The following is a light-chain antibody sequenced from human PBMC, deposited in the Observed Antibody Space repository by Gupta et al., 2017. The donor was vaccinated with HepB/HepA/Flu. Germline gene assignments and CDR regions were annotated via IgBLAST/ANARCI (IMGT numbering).Light chain of an antibody. CDR3: QQHVNWPPCT. J-gene: IGKJ2*02. Sequence: EIVLTQSPATLSVSPGERATLSCRASQSVSRNLVWYQQKPGQAPRLLIYGASTRDTGIPASFSGSGCGTEFTLTIINRQSEDFAVYYCQQHVNWPPCTFGQGTKLEIK. CDR2: GAS. V-gene: IGKV3-15*01. CDR1: QSVSRN.